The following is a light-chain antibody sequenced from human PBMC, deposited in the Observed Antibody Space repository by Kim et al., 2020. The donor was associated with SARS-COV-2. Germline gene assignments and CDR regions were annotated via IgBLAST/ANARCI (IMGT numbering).Light chain of an antibody. V-gene: IGLV3-19*01. CDR1: SLRTNY. Sequence: ALGKTVRITGQGDSLRTNYTTWCQQKPGQAPIVVFYGKNNRPSGIPDRFSGSSSGNTASLTITATQAGDEADYYCNSRNNNDNVLFGGGTQLTVL. J-gene: IGLJ2*01. CDR3: NSRNNNDNVL. CDR2: GKN.